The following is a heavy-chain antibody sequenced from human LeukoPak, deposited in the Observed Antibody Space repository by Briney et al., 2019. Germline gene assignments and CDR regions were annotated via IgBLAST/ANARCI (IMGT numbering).Heavy chain of an antibody. Sequence: GASVKVSCKASGYTFTSYGISWVRQAPGQGLEWMGWINAGNGNTKYSQEFQGRVTITRDTSASTAYMELSSLRSEDMAVYYCARGDVQLERRGTFDFDYWGQGTLVTVSS. V-gene: IGHV1-3*03. CDR1: GYTFTSYG. CDR2: INAGNGNT. J-gene: IGHJ4*02. D-gene: IGHD1-1*01. CDR3: ARGDVQLERRGTFDFDY.